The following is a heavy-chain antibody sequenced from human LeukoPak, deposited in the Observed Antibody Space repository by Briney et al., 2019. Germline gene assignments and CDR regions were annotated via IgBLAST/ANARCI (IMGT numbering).Heavy chain of an antibody. CDR1: GDSISSYY. Sequence: PSETLSLTCTVSGDSISSYYWSWIRQPPGKGLEWIGYIYYSGGTDYNPSLESRVTISVDTSKNQFSLKLSSVTAADTAVFYCARDLSGGGLDYWGQGTLVTVSS. CDR3: ARDLSGGGLDY. J-gene: IGHJ4*02. D-gene: IGHD3-10*01. CDR2: IYYSGGT. V-gene: IGHV4-59*01.